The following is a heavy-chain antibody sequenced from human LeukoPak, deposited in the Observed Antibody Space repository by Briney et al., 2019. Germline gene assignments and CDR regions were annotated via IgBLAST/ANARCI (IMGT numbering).Heavy chain of an antibody. CDR2: INHSGST. Sequence: SETLSLTCAVYGGSFSGYYWSWIRQPPGKGLEWIGEINHSGSTNYNPSLKSRVTISVDTSKNQFSLKLSSVTAADTAVYYCARAEITGPYYYDSTNNWFDPWGQGTLVTVSS. V-gene: IGHV4-34*01. CDR1: GGSFSGYY. CDR3: ARAEITGPYYYDSTNNWFDP. D-gene: IGHD3-22*01. J-gene: IGHJ5*02.